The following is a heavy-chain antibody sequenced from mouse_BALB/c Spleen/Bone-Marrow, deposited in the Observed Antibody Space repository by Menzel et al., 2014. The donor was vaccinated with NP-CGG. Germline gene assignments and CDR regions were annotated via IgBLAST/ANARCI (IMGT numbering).Heavy chain of an antibody. CDR2: INPYNGDT. Sequence: VQLKESGPELVKPGASVKISCKASGYSFTGNFMNWVKQSHGKSLEWIGRINPYNGDTFYNQKFKGKATLTADKSSATAHMELLSLTSEDSAVYYCGTGGGNYGMDYWGRGTSVTVS. J-gene: IGHJ4*01. D-gene: IGHD2-14*01. CDR1: GYSFTGNF. V-gene: IGHV1-37*01. CDR3: GTGGGNYGMDY.